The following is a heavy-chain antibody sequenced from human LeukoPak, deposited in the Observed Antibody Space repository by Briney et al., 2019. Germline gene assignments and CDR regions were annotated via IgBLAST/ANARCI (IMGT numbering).Heavy chain of an antibody. D-gene: IGHD6-19*01. V-gene: IGHV3-30*02. CDR3: AKDRYSSGRPRNYFDY. J-gene: IGHJ4*02. CDR2: IREDGSNK. Sequence: PGGSLRLSCAASGFTFNSFGMHWVRQAPGKGLKWVAFIREDGSNKYYADSVKGRFTISRDNSKNTLFLQMNSLRAEDTAVYYCAKDRYSSGRPRNYFDYWGQGTLVTVSS. CDR1: GFTFNSFG.